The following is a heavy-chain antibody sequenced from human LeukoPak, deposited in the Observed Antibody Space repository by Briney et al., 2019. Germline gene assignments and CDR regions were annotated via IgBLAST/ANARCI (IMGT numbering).Heavy chain of an antibody. D-gene: IGHD2-2*02. J-gene: IGHJ4*02. CDR1: GYTFANFG. CDR3: ARTCSSSSCYMVH. V-gene: IGHV1-18*01. Sequence: ASVKVSCKASGYTFANFGITWVRQAPGQGLEGMGWISVYNGNTNYAQNLPGRVTLTTDTSTTTAYMELRSLRSDDTALYYCARTCSSSSCYMVHWGQGTLVTVSS. CDR2: ISVYNGNT.